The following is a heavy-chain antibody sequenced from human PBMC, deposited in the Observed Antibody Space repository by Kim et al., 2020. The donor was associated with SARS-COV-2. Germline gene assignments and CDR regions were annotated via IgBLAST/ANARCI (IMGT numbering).Heavy chain of an antibody. J-gene: IGHJ6*02. CDR2: INTNTGNA. V-gene: IGHV7-4-1*02. D-gene: IGHD3-9*01. Sequence: ASVKVSCKASGYTFTSYAMNWVRQAPGQGLEWMGWINTNTGNATYAQGFTGRFVFSLDTSVSTAYLQISSLKAEDTAVYYCAREEYGYDILTGYYPYYYYGMDVWGQGTTVTVSS. CDR1: GYTFTSYA. CDR3: AREEYGYDILTGYYPYYYYGMDV.